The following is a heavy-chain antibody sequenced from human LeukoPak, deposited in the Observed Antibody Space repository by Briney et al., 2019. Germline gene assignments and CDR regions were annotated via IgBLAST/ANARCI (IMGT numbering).Heavy chain of an antibody. Sequence: PSETLSLTCTVSGGSISSGGHYWSWIRQPPGKGLEWIGYIYHSGSTYYNPSLKSRVTISVDRSKNQFSLKLSSVTAADTAVYYCARLVGAITFDYWGQGTLVTVSS. CDR2: IYHSGST. CDR1: GGSISSGGHY. CDR3: ARLVGAITFDY. V-gene: IGHV4-30-2*01. D-gene: IGHD1-26*01. J-gene: IGHJ4*02.